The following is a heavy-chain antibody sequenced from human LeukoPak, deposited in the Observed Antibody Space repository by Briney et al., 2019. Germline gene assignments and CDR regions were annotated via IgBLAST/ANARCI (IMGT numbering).Heavy chain of an antibody. CDR1: GFTVSSNY. CDR2: ISGSGGST. V-gene: IGHV3-23*01. J-gene: IGHJ4*02. D-gene: IGHD6-13*01. CDR3: ASSVPELVPAYFDY. Sequence: QAGGSLRLSCAASGFTVSSNYMSWVRQAPGKGLEWVSAISGSGGSTYYADSVKGRFTISRDNSKNTLYLQMNSLRAEDTAVYYCASSVPELVPAYFDYWGQGTLVTVSS.